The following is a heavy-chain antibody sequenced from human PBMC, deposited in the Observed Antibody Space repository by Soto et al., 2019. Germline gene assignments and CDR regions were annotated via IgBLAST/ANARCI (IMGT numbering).Heavy chain of an antibody. J-gene: IGHJ6*02. Sequence: QVQLQQWGAGLLKPSETLSLTCAVYGGSFSGYYWSWIRQPPGKGLEWIGEINHSGSTNYNPSLKSRVTISVDTSKNQFSLKLSSVTAADTAVYYCARGPLSSPYYYYSGMDVWGQGTTVTVSS. CDR2: INHSGST. V-gene: IGHV4-34*01. CDR1: GGSFSGYY. D-gene: IGHD6-6*01. CDR3: ARGPLSSPYYYYSGMDV.